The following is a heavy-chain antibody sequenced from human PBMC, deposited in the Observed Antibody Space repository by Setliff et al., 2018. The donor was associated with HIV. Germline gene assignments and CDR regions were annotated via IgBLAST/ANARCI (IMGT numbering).Heavy chain of an antibody. J-gene: IGHJ4*02. CDR1: GGSISSSSYY. V-gene: IGHV4-39*07. Sequence: SETLSLTCIVSGGSISSSSYYWGWIRQPPGKGLEWIGTVYYSGSTYYNPSLKSRVTTSVDTSENQFSLKLGSVTAADTAVYYCARDGYSSSWYVISGSFDYWGQGSLVTVSS. CDR2: VYYSGST. CDR3: ARDGYSSSWYVISGSFDY. D-gene: IGHD6-13*01.